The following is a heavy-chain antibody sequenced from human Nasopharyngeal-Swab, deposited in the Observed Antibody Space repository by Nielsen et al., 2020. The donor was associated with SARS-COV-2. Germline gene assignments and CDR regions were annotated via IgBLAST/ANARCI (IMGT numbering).Heavy chain of an antibody. V-gene: IGHV3-48*04. CDR2: ISSSGSIA. CDR1: GFTFGSYT. J-gene: IGHJ6*03. CDR3: ARGPPIVVLTAILPDYYYLDV. Sequence: GGSLRLSCEASGFTFGSYTMNWVRQAPGKGLEWVSFISSSGSIAYYADSVKGRFTISRDNARNSLYLQMNNLRAEDTAVYYCARGPPIVVLTAILPDYYYLDVWGKGTTVTVSS. D-gene: IGHD2-21*02.